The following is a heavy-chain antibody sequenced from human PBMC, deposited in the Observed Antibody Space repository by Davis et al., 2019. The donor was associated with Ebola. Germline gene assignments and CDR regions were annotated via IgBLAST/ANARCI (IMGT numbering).Heavy chain of an antibody. Sequence: SETLSLTCTVSGGSISSHYWSWIRQSPGQGLEWLGYIYYRGTTNYNPSLKRRVTISVDTSKNQFSLKLSSVTAADTAVYYCARGPFNIFGVVQGYFDYWGQGTLVTVSS. J-gene: IGHJ4*02. CDR1: GGSISSHY. CDR3: ARGPFNIFGVVQGYFDY. V-gene: IGHV4-59*08. CDR2: IYYRGTT. D-gene: IGHD3-3*02.